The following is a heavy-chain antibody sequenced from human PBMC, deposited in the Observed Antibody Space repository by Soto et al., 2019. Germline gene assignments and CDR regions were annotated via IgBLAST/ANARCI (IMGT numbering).Heavy chain of an antibody. CDR1: GFTFSSYW. CDR3: ARLVSAAANDY. J-gene: IGHJ4*02. Sequence: EVQLVESGGGLVQPGGSLRLSCAASGFTFSSYWMSWVRQAPGKGLEWVANIKGDGTEIYSVDSVKGRFTISRDNAKNSLYLQMNSLTAEDTAVYYCARLVSAAANDYWGQGALVTVSS. CDR2: IKGDGTEI. V-gene: IGHV3-7*04. D-gene: IGHD1-26*01.